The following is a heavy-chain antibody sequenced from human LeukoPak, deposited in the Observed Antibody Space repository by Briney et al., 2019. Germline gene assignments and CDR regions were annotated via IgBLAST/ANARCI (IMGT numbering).Heavy chain of an antibody. CDR3: ARENYYGSGSTDY. CDR1: GFTFSSYS. CDR2: ISGSSNTI. V-gene: IGHV3-48*01. J-gene: IGHJ4*02. D-gene: IGHD3-10*01. Sequence: GGSLRLSCAASGFTFSSYSMNWVRQAPGEGLEWVSYISGSSNTIYYADSVKGRFTISRDNAKNSLYLQMNSLRAEDTAVYYCARENYYGSGSTDYWGQGTLVTVSS.